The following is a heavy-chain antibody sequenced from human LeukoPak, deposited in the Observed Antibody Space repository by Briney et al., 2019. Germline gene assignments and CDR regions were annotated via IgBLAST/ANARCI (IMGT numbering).Heavy chain of an antibody. V-gene: IGHV3-23*01. CDR3: AKDGGSCSASSCSRLYLGYYYYYLDV. Sequence: SGGSLRLSCAASGFTFSNYAMSWVRQVRGKGLEWISSVSGNGASTYHADSVKGRFTISRDNSKNTLYLLMNSLRDEDTALYYCAKDGGSCSASSCSRLYLGYYYYYLDVWGKGTTVTVS. D-gene: IGHD2-15*01. CDR1: GFTFSNYA. CDR2: VSGNGAST. J-gene: IGHJ6*03.